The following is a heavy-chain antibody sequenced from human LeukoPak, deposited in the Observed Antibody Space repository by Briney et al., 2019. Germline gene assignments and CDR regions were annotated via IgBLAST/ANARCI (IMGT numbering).Heavy chain of an antibody. D-gene: IGHD6-13*01. J-gene: IGHJ4*02. CDR1: GFIFSSYA. CDR3: AKDRGSSWYGTSDY. CDR2: ISESGGST. Sequence: GGSLRLSCAASGFIFSSYAMIWVRQTPGKGLEWVSRISESGGSTYYADSVKGRFAISRDNSKNTLYLQMNSLRAEDTAVYYCAKDRGSSWYGTSDYWGQGTLVTASS. V-gene: IGHV3-23*01.